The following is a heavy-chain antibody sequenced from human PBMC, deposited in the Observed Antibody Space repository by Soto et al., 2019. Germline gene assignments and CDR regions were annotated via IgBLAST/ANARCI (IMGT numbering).Heavy chain of an antibody. CDR1: GGTISSYY. Sequence: SSETLSLTCTVSGGTISSYYWSWIRQPPGKGLEWIGYMYYSGSTNYNPSLKGRVTISIDTSKNQFSLKLSSVTAADTAVYYCARRDSSGWYSYFDYWGQGALVTVS. CDR3: ARRDSSGWYSYFDY. CDR2: MYYSGST. J-gene: IGHJ4*02. D-gene: IGHD6-19*01. V-gene: IGHV4-59*08.